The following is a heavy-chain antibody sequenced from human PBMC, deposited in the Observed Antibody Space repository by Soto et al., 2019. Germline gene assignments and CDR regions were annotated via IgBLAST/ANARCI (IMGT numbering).Heavy chain of an antibody. V-gene: IGHV3-33*01. CDR2: IWYDGSNK. D-gene: IGHD1-26*01. J-gene: IGHJ6*02. Sequence: GGSLRLSCAASGFTFSSYGMHWVRQAPGKGLEWVAVIWYDGSNKYYADSVRGRFTISRDNSKNTLYLQMNSLRAEDTAVYYWARDRSAFELHLYYGMDVWCQGTTVTDSS. CDR1: GFTFSSYG. CDR3: ARDRSAFELHLYYGMDV.